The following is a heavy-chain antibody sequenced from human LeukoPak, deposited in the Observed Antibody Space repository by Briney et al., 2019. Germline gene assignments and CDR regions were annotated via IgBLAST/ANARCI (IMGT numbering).Heavy chain of an antibody. CDR2: INHSGST. CDR3: ARYIHSSGWYYRAQYNWFDP. D-gene: IGHD6-19*01. V-gene: IGHV4-34*01. CDR1: GGSFSGYY. J-gene: IGHJ5*02. Sequence: SETLSLTCAVYGGSFSGYYWSWIRQPPGKGLEWIGEINHSGSTNYNPSLKSRVTISVDTSKNQFSLKLSSVTAADTAVYYCARYIHSSGWYYRAQYNWFDPWGQGTLVTVSS.